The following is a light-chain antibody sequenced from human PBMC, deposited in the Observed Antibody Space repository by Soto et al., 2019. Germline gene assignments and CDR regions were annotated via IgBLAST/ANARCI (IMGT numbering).Light chain of an antibody. CDR3: QQYGSSPRT. J-gene: IGKJ5*01. V-gene: IGKV3-20*01. CDR1: QRVSSN. Sequence: EIVMTQAPFTLSFSPGELNPLSCRASQRVSSNLAWYQQKPGQAPSLLIYGAFTRATGIPARFSGTGSGTDFTLTITRLEPEDFAVYYCQQYGSSPRTFGQGTRLEIK. CDR2: GAF.